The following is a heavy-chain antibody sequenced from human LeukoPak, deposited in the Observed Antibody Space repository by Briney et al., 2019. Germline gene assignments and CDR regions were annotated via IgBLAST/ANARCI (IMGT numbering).Heavy chain of an antibody. D-gene: IGHD3-9*01. CDR1: GGSISSGDYY. V-gene: IGHV4-30-4*01. Sequence: SETLSLTCTVSGGSISSGDYYWSWIRQPPGKGLEWIGYIYYSGSTYYNPSLKSRVTISVDTSKNQFSLKLGSVTAADTAVYYCATTYYDILTGYGRYNWFDPWGQGTLVTVSS. CDR2: IYYSGST. J-gene: IGHJ5*02. CDR3: ATTYYDILTGYGRYNWFDP.